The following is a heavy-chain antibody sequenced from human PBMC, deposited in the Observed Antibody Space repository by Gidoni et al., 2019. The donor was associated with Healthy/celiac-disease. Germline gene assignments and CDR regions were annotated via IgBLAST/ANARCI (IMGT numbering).Heavy chain of an antibody. CDR2: ISAYNGNT. V-gene: IGHV1-18*01. CDR3: ARDNNGWDSSGYDDY. D-gene: IGHD3-22*01. CDR1: GYTFTSYG. Sequence: QVQLVQSGAEVKNPGASVKVSCKASGYTFTSYGISWVRQAPGQGLEWMGWISAYNGNTNYAQKLQGRVTMTTDTSTSTAYMELRSLRSDDTAVYYCARDNNGWDSSGYDDYWGQGTLVTVSS. J-gene: IGHJ4*02.